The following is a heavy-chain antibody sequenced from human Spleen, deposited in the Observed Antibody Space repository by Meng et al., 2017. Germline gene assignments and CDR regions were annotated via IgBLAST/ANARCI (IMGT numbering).Heavy chain of an antibody. J-gene: IGHJ4*02. Sequence: GESLKISCAASGFTFDYFAFYWVRQAPGKGLELVALISHDGSQKYYADSVRGRVTISRDNSKATLFLQMESLRPEDTALYFCAREWRYYEHVTVHYAPFSIDHWGLGSLVTVSS. D-gene: IGHD3-9*01. CDR3: AREWRYYEHVTVHYAPFSIDH. CDR2: ISHDGSQK. V-gene: IGHV3-30*01. CDR1: GFTFDYFA.